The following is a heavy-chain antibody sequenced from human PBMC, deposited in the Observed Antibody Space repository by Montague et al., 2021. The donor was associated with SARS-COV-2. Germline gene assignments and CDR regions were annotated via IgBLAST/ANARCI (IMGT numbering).Heavy chain of an antibody. CDR3: ARDPSRQPLLYPIGDYYYGMDV. CDR2: IYYSGST. J-gene: IGHJ6*02. D-gene: IGHD2-2*02. Sequence: SETLSLTCTVSGGSLLRSSYYWGWIRQAPGIWLEWIGSIYYSGSTYYILALKSRVTISVDTSKTQFSLKLSSVTAADTAVYYCARDPSRQPLLYPIGDYYYGMDVWGQGTTVTVSS. V-gene: IGHV4-39*07. CDR1: GGSLLRSSYY.